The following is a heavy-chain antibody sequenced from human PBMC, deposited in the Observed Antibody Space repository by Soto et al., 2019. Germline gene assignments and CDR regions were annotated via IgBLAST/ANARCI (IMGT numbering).Heavy chain of an antibody. J-gene: IGHJ4*02. CDR1: GGSISSGGYY. CDR2: IYYSGST. CDR3: AGSFGVAEAGPFDY. Sequence: QVQLQESGPGLVKPSQTLSLTCTVSGGSISSGGYYWSWIRQHPGKGLEWIGYIYYSGSTYYNPSLKSRVTISADPSKQQSSLKLSSVTAADTAVYYCAGSFGVAEAGPFDYWGQGTLVTVSS. V-gene: IGHV4-31*03. D-gene: IGHD6-13*01.